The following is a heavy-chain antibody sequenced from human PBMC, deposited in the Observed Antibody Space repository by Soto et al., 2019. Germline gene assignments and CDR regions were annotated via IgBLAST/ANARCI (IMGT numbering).Heavy chain of an antibody. CDR3: ARGPSGDKVDF. V-gene: IGHV4-30-4*01. J-gene: IGHJ4*02. Sequence: QVQLQESGPILVKPSQTLSLTCTVSGGSISSVYDCWSWIRQSPDKGLEWIGHIYNGGTTYNNPSPTSRVTISVDTSKTQCSLQLRSVTAADTAVYFCARGPSGDKVDFWGQGTLVTVSS. CDR1: GGSISSVYDC. CDR2: IYNGGTT. D-gene: IGHD7-27*01.